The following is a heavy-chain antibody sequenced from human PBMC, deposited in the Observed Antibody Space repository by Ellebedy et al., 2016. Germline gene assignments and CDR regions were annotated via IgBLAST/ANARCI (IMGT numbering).Heavy chain of an antibody. CDR2: IHSSGNT. J-gene: IGHJ4*02. V-gene: IGHV4-59*01. Sequence: SETLSLXCTVSGGSISPYYWNWIRQTPEKRLEWIGFIHSSGNTNYGPSLKSRVTMSVDTSKNQFFLRLTSVTAADTAIYYCTRGDEYVSTRHAHWGQGVLVTVSS. CDR3: TRGDEYVSTRHAH. CDR1: GGSISPYY. D-gene: IGHD2/OR15-2a*01.